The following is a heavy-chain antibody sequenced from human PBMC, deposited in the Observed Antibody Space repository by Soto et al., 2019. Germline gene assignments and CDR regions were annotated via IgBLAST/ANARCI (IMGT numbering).Heavy chain of an antibody. CDR1: GYTFTSYY. CDR3: ARDQEDSGYDLSYYYGMDV. D-gene: IGHD5-12*01. J-gene: IGHJ6*01. Sequence: QVQLVQSGAEVKKPGASVKVSCKASGYTFTSYYMHWVRQAPGQGLEWMGGIIPIFGTANYAQKFQGRVTITADESTSTAYMELSSLRSEDTAVYYCARDQEDSGYDLSYYYGMDVW. CDR2: IIPIFGTA. V-gene: IGHV1-69*01.